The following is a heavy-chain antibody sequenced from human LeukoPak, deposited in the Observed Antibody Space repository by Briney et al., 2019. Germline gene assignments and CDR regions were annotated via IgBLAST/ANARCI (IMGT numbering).Heavy chain of an antibody. CDR1: GGSMSSYY. CDR2: IYYTGST. V-gene: IGHV4-59*01. J-gene: IGHJ1*01. CDR3: ARGREWLEEYFQH. D-gene: IGHD6-19*01. Sequence: PSETLSLTCTVSGGSMSSYYRSWIRQPPGKGLKWIGYIYYTGSTNYNPSLKNRVTISVDTSKNQFSLKLSSVTVADTAVYYCARGREWLEEYFQHWGQGTLVTVSS.